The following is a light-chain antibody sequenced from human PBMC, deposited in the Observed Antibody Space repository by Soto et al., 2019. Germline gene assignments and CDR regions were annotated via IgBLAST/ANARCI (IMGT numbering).Light chain of an antibody. CDR1: SSDVGRYNH. CDR2: DVI. CDR3: SSFTDSNTLVV. Sequence: QSALTQPPSVSGSPGQSVTISCTGTSSDVGRYNHVSWYQQPPGTAPKLIIYDVIYRPSGVPDRFSGSKSGNTASLTISGLQAEDEAEYYCSSFTDSNTLVVFGGGTKLTVL. V-gene: IGLV2-18*02. J-gene: IGLJ2*01.